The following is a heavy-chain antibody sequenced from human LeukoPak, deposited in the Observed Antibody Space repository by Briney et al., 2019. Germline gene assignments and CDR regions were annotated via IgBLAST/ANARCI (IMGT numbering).Heavy chain of an antibody. Sequence: GGSLRLSCAASGFTLSSYWMTWVRQAPGKGLEWVANIKGDDSERNYLDSVKGRFSIFRDNAKTSLSLQMNSLRAEDTAVHYCVRSSFAGYDYWGQGALVTVSS. V-gene: IGHV3-7*01. J-gene: IGHJ4*02. CDR1: GFTLSSYW. D-gene: IGHD3-10*01. CDR3: VRSSFAGYDY. CDR2: IKGDDSER.